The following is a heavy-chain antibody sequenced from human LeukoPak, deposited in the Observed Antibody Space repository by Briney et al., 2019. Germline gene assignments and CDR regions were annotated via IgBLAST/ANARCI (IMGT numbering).Heavy chain of an antibody. V-gene: IGHV5-51*01. CDR2: IYPGDSDT. CDR3: ARIAVAGVRAFDY. Sequence: GESLKISCKVSGYSFTTHWIGWVRQMPGKGLEWMGIIYPGDSDTRYSPSFQGQVTISADKSISTAYLQWSSLKASDTAMYYCARIAVAGVRAFDYWGQGTLVTVSS. CDR1: GYSFTTHW. D-gene: IGHD6-19*01. J-gene: IGHJ4*02.